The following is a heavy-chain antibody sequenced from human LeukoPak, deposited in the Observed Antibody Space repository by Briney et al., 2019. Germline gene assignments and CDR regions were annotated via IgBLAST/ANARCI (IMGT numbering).Heavy chain of an antibody. Sequence: GGSLRLSCAPSRFTLSSNYMSWVRHAPGKGREWVSVIYSGGSTYYADSAKGRFTIYRDNSNNTLYLQMNSHSAEDTAVYYCAREQAEYGDYYYGMDVWGQGTTVTVSS. CDR1: RFTLSSNY. V-gene: IGHV3-66*02. CDR3: AREQAEYGDYYYGMDV. D-gene: IGHD4-17*01. CDR2: IYSGGST. J-gene: IGHJ6*02.